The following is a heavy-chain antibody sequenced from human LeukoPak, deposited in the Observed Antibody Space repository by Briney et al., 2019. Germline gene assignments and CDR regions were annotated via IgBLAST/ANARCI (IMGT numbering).Heavy chain of an antibody. CDR2: IYPGDFDT. Sequence: GESLKISCKGSGYSFTSHWIGWVRQLPGKGLEWMGIIYPGDFDTKYSPSFEGQVTISADRSINTAYLQWSSLRSSDTAIYYCARQRVADGKSYGMDVWGQGTTVTVS. CDR3: ARQRVADGKSYGMDV. CDR1: GYSFTSHW. D-gene: IGHD6-13*01. J-gene: IGHJ6*02. V-gene: IGHV5-51*01.